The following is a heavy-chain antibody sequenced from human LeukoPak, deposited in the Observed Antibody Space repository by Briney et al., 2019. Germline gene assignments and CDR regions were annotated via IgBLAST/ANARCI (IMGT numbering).Heavy chain of an antibody. D-gene: IGHD3-3*01. CDR1: GGSISSSSYY. CDR3: ARGSGNYDFWSGYYSCYFDY. CDR2: IYYSGST. J-gene: IGHJ4*02. Sequence: SETLSLTCTVSGGSISSSSYYWGWIRQPPGKGLEWIGSIYYSGSTYCNPSLKSRVTISVDTSKNQFSLKLSSVTAADTAVYYCARGSGNYDFWSGYYSCYFDYWGQGTLVTVSS. V-gene: IGHV4-39*01.